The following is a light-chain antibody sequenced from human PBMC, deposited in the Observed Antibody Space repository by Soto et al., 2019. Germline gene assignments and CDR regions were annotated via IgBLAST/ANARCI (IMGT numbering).Light chain of an antibody. CDR2: GAS. Sequence: EIVMTQSPATLSVSPGERATLSCRASQSVSSNLAWYQQKPGQAPRLLIYGASTRATGIPARFSGSGSGTEFTLTISSLQSEDFAAYYCQCEWTFGQGTKLEIK. V-gene: IGKV3-15*01. CDR3: QCEWT. J-gene: IGKJ2*02. CDR1: QSVSSN.